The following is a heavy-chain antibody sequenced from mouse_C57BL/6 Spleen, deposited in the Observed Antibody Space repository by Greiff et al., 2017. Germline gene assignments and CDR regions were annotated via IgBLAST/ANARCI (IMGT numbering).Heavy chain of an antibody. J-gene: IGHJ3*01. Sequence: EVQLQQSGPELVKPGASVKISCKASGYSFNGYYMNWVKQSPEKSLEWIGEINPSTGGTTYNQKFKAKATLTVDKSSSTAYMQLKSLTSEDSAVYYCARGDSWFAYWGQGTLVTVSA. CDR3: ARGDSWFAY. V-gene: IGHV1-42*01. CDR2: INPSTGGT. CDR1: GYSFNGYY.